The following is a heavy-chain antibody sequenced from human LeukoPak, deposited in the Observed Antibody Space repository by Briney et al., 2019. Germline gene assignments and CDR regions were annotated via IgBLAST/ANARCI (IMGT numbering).Heavy chain of an antibody. V-gene: IGHV3-23*01. CDR2: SGTSGDT. D-gene: IGHD6-13*01. CDR1: GFTFSNYA. CDR3: AQKRPGTYPFDY. J-gene: IGHJ4*02. Sequence: GGSLRLSCAASGFTFSNYALNWVRQAPGKGLEWVSASGTSGDTYYAESLRGRFTSSRDNAKNMVYLQMSSLRAEDTALYYCAQKRPGTYPFDYWGQGTLVTVSS.